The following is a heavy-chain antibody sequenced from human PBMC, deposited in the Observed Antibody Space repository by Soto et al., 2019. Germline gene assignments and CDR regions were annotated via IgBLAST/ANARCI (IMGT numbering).Heavy chain of an antibody. CDR1: GFTFCNHA. Sequence: PGGSLRLSCAASGFTFCNHAIHWVRQAPGKGLEWVAVISKDGSRNYYADSVKGRFTMSRDNSKNTLYLHMNSRRVEDTAIYYCERRLPHFDLLMVPFDYLGKGTLVT. D-gene: IGHD3-9*01. CDR3: ERRLPHFDLLMVPFDY. V-gene: IGHV3-30*04. J-gene: IGHJ4*02. CDR2: ISKDGSRN.